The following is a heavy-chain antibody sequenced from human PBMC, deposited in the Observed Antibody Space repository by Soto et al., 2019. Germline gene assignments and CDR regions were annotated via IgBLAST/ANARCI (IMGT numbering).Heavy chain of an antibody. J-gene: IGHJ4*01. D-gene: IGHD3-10*01. Sequence: SCKASGSTFSSYAISWDRQAPGKGLEWLGTIKLDASQQKHVDAVTRVFTMSRDNTKNSLYLQMDSLSAEDASVIHCVRASGYGSGASVNHYLDFWGGGTLVTV. V-gene: IGHV3-7*01. CDR3: VRASGYGSGASVNHYLDF. CDR1: GSTFSSYA. CDR2: IKLDASQQ.